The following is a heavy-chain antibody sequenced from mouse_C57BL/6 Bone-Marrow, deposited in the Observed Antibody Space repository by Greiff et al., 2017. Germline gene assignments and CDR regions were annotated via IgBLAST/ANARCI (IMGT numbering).Heavy chain of an antibody. D-gene: IGHD1-1*02. J-gene: IGHJ3*01. CDR1: GFTFSSYG. CDR3: ARHGRSWFAY. Sequence: DVKLVESGGDLVKPGGSLKLSCAASGFTFSSYGMSWVRQTPDKRLEWVATISSGGSYTYYPDSVKGRFTISRDNAKNTLYLQMSSLKSEDTSMYYCARHGRSWFAYWGQGTLVTVSA. V-gene: IGHV5-6*02. CDR2: ISSGGSYT.